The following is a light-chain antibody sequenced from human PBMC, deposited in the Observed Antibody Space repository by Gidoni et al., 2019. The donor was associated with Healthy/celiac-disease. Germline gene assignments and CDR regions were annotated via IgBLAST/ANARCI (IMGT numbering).Light chain of an antibody. V-gene: IGLV2-8*01. CDR3: SSYAGSNNVV. CDR1: SSDGGGYNY. CDR2: EVS. Sequence: QSALTPPPSASGSPGQSVTISCTGTSSDGGGYNYVSWYQQHPGKAPKLMIYEVSKRPSGVPDRFSGSKSGNTASLTVSGLQAEDEADYYCSSYAGSNNVVFGGGTKLTVL. J-gene: IGLJ2*01.